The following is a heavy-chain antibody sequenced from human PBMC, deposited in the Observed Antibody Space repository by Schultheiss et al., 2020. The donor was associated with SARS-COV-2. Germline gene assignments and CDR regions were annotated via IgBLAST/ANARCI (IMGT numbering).Heavy chain of an antibody. CDR2: IKSKTDGGTT. Sequence: GGSLRLSCAASGFTFSNAWMSWVRQAPGKGLEWVGRIKSKTDGGTTDYAAPVKGRFTISRDDSKNTLYLQMNSLKTEDTAVYYCTTDIVVVPAAGGGSSSYYYYMDVWGKGTTVTVSS. CDR1: GFTFSNAW. J-gene: IGHJ6*03. D-gene: IGHD2-2*01. CDR3: TTDIVVVPAAGGGSSSYYYYMDV. V-gene: IGHV3-15*01.